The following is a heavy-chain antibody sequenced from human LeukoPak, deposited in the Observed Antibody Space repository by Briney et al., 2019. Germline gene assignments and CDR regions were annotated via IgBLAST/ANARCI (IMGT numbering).Heavy chain of an antibody. Sequence: SETLSLTCTVSDGSISSYYWSWIRQPAGKGPEWIGRIYTSGSTNYNPSLKSRVTMSVDTSKNQFSLKLSSVTAADTAVYYCARAASYSSGWFLYFDYWGQGPLVTVSS. V-gene: IGHV4-4*07. J-gene: IGHJ4*02. D-gene: IGHD6-19*01. CDR1: DGSISSYY. CDR3: ARAASYSSGWFLYFDY. CDR2: IYTSGST.